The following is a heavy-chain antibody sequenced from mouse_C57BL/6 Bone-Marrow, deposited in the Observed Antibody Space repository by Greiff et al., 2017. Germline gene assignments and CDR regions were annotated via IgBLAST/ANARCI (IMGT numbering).Heavy chain of an antibody. J-gene: IGHJ1*03. V-gene: IGHV5-17*01. CDR1: GFTFSDYG. CDR3: ARKGRYDGYFYWYFDV. Sequence: EVQLVESGGGLVKPGGSLKLSCAASGFTFSDYGMHWVRQAPEKGLEWVAYISSGSSTFYYADTVKGRLPISRDNAKNTLFLQMTSLRSEDTAMYYCARKGRYDGYFYWYFDVWGTGTTVTVSS. D-gene: IGHD2-3*01. CDR2: ISSGSSTF.